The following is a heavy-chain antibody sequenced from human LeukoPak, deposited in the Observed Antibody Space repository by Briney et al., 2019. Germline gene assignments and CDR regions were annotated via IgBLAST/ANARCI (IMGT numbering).Heavy chain of an antibody. CDR1: GFTFSSYA. CDR2: ISGSGGST. D-gene: IGHD1-26*01. CDR3: ARAGGSYTTTYFDY. V-gene: IGHV3-23*01. J-gene: IGHJ4*02. Sequence: GGSLRLSCAASGFTFSSYAMSWVRQAPGKGLEWVSAISGSGGSTYYADSVKGRFTISRDSSKNTLYLQMNGLRAEDTAVYYCARAGGSYTTTYFDYWGQGTLVTVSS.